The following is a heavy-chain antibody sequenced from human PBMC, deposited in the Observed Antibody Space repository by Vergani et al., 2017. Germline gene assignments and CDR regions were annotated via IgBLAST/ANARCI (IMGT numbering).Heavy chain of an antibody. CDR1: GFSFSSHA. Sequence: VQLAESGGGRVQPGRSLRLSCAASGFSFSSHAIHWVRQAPGKGLEWGAGISNDGSKKYYADSLKGRFTISRDNSKNTLDLQMNSLRTQDTAVYYCAKVGSVTTWSLQYNFEMDVWGKGTTVTVSA. CDR3: AKVGSVTTWSLQYNFEMDV. CDR2: ISNDGSKK. J-gene: IGHJ6*04. D-gene: IGHD1-1*01. V-gene: IGHV3-30*18.